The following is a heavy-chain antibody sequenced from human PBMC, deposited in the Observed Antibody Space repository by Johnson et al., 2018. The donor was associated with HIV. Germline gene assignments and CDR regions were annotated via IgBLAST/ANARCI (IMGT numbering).Heavy chain of an antibody. D-gene: IGHD5-24*01. Sequence: VQLEESGGGLVQPGGSLRLSCAAYGFTVSSNYMTWVRQAPGKGLEWVSVIFSGGTTYYADSVKGRFIISRDNSKNTLYLQMNSLRAEDTAVYYCARACRDGYTCDAFDIWGQGTMVTVSS. CDR2: IFSGGTT. V-gene: IGHV3-66*01. CDR3: ARACRDGYTCDAFDI. CDR1: GFTVSSNY. J-gene: IGHJ3*02.